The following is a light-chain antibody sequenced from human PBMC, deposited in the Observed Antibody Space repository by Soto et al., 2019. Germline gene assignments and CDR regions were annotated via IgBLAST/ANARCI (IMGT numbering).Light chain of an antibody. CDR2: GAS. J-gene: IGKJ1*01. Sequence: VLTQSPDTLSLSPGERATLSCRASQSVSSSFLSWYQQKPGQAPRLLIYGASSRATGISERFSGSGSGTDFTLTIARLEPEDFAVYYRQHYGSLPRPWTFGQGTKVEIK. CDR1: QSVSSSF. V-gene: IGKV3-20*01. CDR3: QHYGSLPRPWT.